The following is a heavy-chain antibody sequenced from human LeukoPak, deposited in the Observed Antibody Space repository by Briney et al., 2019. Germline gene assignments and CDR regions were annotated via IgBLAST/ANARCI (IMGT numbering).Heavy chain of an antibody. D-gene: IGHD3-22*01. V-gene: IGHV1-69*04. CDR2: IIPILGIA. J-gene: IGHJ6*02. CDR1: GGTFSSYA. Sequence: ASVKVSCKASGGTFSSYAISWVRQAPGQGLEWMGRIIPILGIANYAQKFLGRVTITADKSTSTAYMELSSLRSEDTAVYYCAREHQHYYDSSGYYPYYGMDVWGQGTTVTVSS. CDR3: AREHQHYYDSSGYYPYYGMDV.